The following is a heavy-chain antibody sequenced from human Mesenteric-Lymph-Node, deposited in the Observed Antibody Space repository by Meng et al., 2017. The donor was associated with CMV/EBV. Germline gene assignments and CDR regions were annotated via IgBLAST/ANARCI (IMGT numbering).Heavy chain of an antibody. CDR2: IYGTGIT. D-gene: IGHD2/OR15-2a*01. CDR3: AKSRSSTPGIVDD. V-gene: IGHV4-61*08. Sequence: QGQLQESGPGLVKPSETLSLTCIVSGVSVTSGAYHWSWIRQSPGKGLEWIGYIYGTGITIYNPSLKSRVTILLETSKNQFSLKLNSVTTADTAVYYCAKSRSSTPGIVDDWGQGTLVTASS. CDR1: GVSVTSGAYH. J-gene: IGHJ4*02.